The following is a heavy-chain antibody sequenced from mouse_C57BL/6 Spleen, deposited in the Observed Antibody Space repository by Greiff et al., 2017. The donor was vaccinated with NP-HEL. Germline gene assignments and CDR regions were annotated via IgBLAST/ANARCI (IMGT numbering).Heavy chain of an antibody. D-gene: IGHD2-1*01. Sequence: EVQLQQSGPELVKPGASVKIPCKASGYTFTDYNMDWVKQSHGKSLEWIGDINPNNGGTIYNQKFKGKATLTVDKSSSTAYMELRSLTSEDTAVYYCARRSYYGKGPYFDVWGTGTTVTVSS. CDR2: INPNNGGT. CDR3: ARRSYYGKGPYFDV. J-gene: IGHJ1*03. V-gene: IGHV1-18*01. CDR1: GYTFTDYN.